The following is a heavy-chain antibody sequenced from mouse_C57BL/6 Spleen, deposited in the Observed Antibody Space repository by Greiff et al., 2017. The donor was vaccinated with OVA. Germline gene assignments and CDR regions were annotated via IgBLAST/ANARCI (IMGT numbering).Heavy chain of an antibody. V-gene: IGHV1-82*01. CDR3: ATYYGSQYYFDY. CDR2: IYPGDGDT. CDR1: GYAFSSSW. Sequence: QVQLQQSGPELVKPGASVKISCKASGYAFSSSWMNWVKQRPGKGLEWIGRIYPGDGDTNYNGKFKGKATLTADKSSSTAYMQLRSLTSEDSAVYICATYYGSQYYFDYWGQGTTLTVAS. J-gene: IGHJ2*01. D-gene: IGHD1-1*01.